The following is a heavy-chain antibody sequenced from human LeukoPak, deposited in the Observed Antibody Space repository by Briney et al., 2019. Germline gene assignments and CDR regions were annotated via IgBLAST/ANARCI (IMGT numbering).Heavy chain of an antibody. J-gene: IGHJ2*01. CDR1: GYTFTSYW. CDR3: ARPSLLCSGGDCYSRWYFDL. D-gene: IGHD2-15*01. Sequence: GESLKISCKGSGYTFTSYWIGWVRQMPGKGLEWMGIIYPGDSDTRYSPSFQGQVTISADKSISTAYLQWSSLKASDTAMYYCARPSLLCSGGDCYSRWYFDLWGRGTLVTVSS. CDR2: IYPGDSDT. V-gene: IGHV5-51*01.